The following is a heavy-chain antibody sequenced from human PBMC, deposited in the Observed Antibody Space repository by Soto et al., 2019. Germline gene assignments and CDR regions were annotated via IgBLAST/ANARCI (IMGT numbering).Heavy chain of an antibody. Sequence: QVHLVQAGGEVKKPGASVKISCQTSGYTFSNYGITWVRQAPGQGLEWVGWVNGDSGNTNYAQNMEGRVTMTTDASTATADMELSNLSSDDNATYYCARGTGLNDGSDLWGQGTVVSVSS. CDR1: GYTFSNYG. J-gene: IGHJ3*01. V-gene: IGHV1-18*01. CDR3: ARGTGLNDGSDL. CDR2: VNGDSGNT.